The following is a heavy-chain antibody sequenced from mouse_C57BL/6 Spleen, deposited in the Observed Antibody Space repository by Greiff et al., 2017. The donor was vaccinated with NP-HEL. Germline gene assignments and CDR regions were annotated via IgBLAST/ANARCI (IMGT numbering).Heavy chain of an antibody. CDR2: IYPGSGST. CDR3: ARASLGRGYFDY. D-gene: IGHD4-1*01. J-gene: IGHJ2*01. Sequence: VQLQQPGAELVKPGASVKMSCKASGYTFTSYWITWVKQRPGQGLEWIGDIYPGSGSTNYNEKFKSKATLTVDTSSSTAYMQLSSLTSEDSAVYYCARASLGRGYFDYWGQGTTLTVSS. V-gene: IGHV1-55*01. CDR1: GYTFTSYW.